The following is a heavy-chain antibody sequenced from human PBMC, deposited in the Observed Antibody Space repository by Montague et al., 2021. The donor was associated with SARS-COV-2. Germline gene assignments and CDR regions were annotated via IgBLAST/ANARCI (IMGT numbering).Heavy chain of an antibody. J-gene: IGHJ5*02. CDR1: GYTFTSYG. CDR2: VSAYNGDT. CDR3: ARRGFYFWFDP. D-gene: IGHD2/OR15-2a*01. V-gene: IGHV1-18*01. Sequence: SVRVSCKASGYTFTSYGISWVRQAPGQGLEWMGWVSAYNGDTHYALKLQDRVTMTTVTSTSTAYMELRSLTSDDTAMYYCARRGFYFWFDPWGQGTLVTVSS.